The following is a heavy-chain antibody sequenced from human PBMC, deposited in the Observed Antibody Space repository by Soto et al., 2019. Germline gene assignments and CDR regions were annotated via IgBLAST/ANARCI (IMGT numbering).Heavy chain of an antibody. Sequence: GGSLRLSCAASGFTFSSYGMHWVRQAPGKGLEWVAVISYDGSNKYYADSVKGRFTISRDNSKNTLYLQMNSLRAEDTAVYYCAKDREQLAPLGYYGMDVWGQGTTVTVSS. V-gene: IGHV3-30*18. D-gene: IGHD6-6*01. J-gene: IGHJ6*02. CDR3: AKDREQLAPLGYYGMDV. CDR1: GFTFSSYG. CDR2: ISYDGSNK.